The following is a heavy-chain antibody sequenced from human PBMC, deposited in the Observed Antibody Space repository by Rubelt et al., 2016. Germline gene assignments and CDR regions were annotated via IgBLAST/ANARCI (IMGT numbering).Heavy chain of an antibody. J-gene: IGHJ6*02. CDR1: GDSISSYY. CDR2: IYYSGST. V-gene: IGHV4-59*08. Sequence: QVQLQQWGAGLLKPSETLSLTCTVSGDSISSYYWSWIRQPPGKGLEWIGYIYYSGSTSYNPSLTSRVTTSVDTPKNQFSQGLSAVTAADTAVYYCARQNRYYYYGMDVWGQGTTVTVSS. CDR3: ARQNRYYYYGMDV.